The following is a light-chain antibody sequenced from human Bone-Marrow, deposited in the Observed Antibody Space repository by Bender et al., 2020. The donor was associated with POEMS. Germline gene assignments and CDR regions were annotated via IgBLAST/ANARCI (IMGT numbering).Light chain of an antibody. CDR2: DGT. V-gene: IGLV2-23*01. CDR1: SSDVGNYNL. J-gene: IGLJ2*01. Sequence: QSALTQPASVSGSPGQSITISCTGTSSDVGNYNLVSWYQQHPGKAPKLIIYDGTKRPAGVSYRFSGSTSGNAASLTISGLQADDAADYYCCASANIHMLFGGGTKLTVL. CDR3: CASANIHML.